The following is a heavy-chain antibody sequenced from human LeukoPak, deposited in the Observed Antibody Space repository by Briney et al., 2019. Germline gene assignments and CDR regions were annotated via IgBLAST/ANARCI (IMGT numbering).Heavy chain of an antibody. CDR1: GYTFTGYY. V-gene: IGHV1-2*06. J-gene: IGHJ4*02. CDR2: ISPYSGGT. CDR3: ARVEITVISLGFDC. Sequence: GASVKVSCKTSGYTFTGYYIHWVRQAPGQGLEWMGRISPYSGGTKYTQKFQGRVTMTRDTSISTAYMELSSLRSDGTAVYYCARVEITVISLGFDCWGQGTLVTVSS. D-gene: IGHD4-17*01.